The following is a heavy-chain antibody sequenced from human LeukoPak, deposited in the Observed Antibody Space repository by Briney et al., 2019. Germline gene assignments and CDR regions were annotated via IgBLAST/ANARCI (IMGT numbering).Heavy chain of an antibody. D-gene: IGHD2-2*01. V-gene: IGHV1-18*01. Sequence: ASVKVSCEASGYTFTSYGISWVRQAPGQGLEWMGWISVYSGNTNYAQKLQGRVTMTTDTSTSTAYMELRSLRSDDTAVYYCARDSSPTVVVPAATVWFDPWGQGTLVTVSS. J-gene: IGHJ5*02. CDR3: ARDSSPTVVVPAATVWFDP. CDR1: GYTFTSYG. CDR2: ISVYSGNT.